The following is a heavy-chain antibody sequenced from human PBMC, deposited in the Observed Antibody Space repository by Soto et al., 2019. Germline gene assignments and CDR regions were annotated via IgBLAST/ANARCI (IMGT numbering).Heavy chain of an antibody. CDR1: GGSFSGCY. J-gene: IGHJ5*02. V-gene: IGHV4-34*01. CDR2: INHSGST. D-gene: IGHD3-3*01. Sequence: SETLSLTCAVYGGSFSGCYWSWIRQPPGKGLEWIGEINHSGSTNYNPSLKSRVTISVDTSKNQFSLKLSSVTAADTAVYYCARRGGSHYDFWSGYYVYNWFDPWGQGTLVTVSS. CDR3: ARRGGSHYDFWSGYYVYNWFDP.